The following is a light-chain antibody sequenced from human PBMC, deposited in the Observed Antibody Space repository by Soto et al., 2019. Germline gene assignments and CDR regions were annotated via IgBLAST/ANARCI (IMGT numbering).Light chain of an antibody. CDR3: QQYGSSPPAWT. V-gene: IGKV3-20*01. CDR1: QGVNSN. CDR2: DAS. J-gene: IGKJ1*01. Sequence: EIVMTQSPATLSVSPGERATLSCRASQGVNSNLARYQQKPGQAPRLLIYDASSRATGIPDRFSGSGSGTDFTLTIIRLEPEDFAVYYCQQYGSSPPAWTFGQGTKVDIK.